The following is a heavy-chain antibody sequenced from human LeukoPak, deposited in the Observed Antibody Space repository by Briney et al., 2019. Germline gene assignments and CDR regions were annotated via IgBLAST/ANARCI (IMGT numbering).Heavy chain of an antibody. D-gene: IGHD1-26*01. V-gene: IGHV3-7*03. CDR2: IKQDGSEQ. Sequence: GGSLRLSCAASGFTFSSYQMNWVRQAPGKGLEWVANIKQDGSEQYYVDSVKGRFTISRDNAKNSLYLQMNSLRAEDMALYYCAKDTGGALDYWGQGTLVTVSS. J-gene: IGHJ4*02. CDR1: GFTFSSYQ. CDR3: AKDTGGALDY.